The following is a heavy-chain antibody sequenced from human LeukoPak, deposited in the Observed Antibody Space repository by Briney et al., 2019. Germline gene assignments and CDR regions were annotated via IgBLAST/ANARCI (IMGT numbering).Heavy chain of an antibody. Sequence: GASVKVSCKASGYTFTGYYMHWVRQAPGQGLEWMGWINPNSGGTNYAQKFQGRVTMTRDTSISTAYMELGRLRSDDTAVYYCARDRASGYSDFDHWGQGTLVTVSS. CDR3: ARDRASGYSDFDH. CDR1: GYTFTGYY. D-gene: IGHD3-3*01. J-gene: IGHJ4*02. V-gene: IGHV1-2*02. CDR2: INPNSGGT.